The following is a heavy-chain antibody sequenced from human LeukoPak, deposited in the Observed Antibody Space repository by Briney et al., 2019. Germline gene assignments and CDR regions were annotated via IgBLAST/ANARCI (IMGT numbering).Heavy chain of an antibody. V-gene: IGHV3-30*18. Sequence: GGSLRLSCAASGFTFSSYSMNWVRQAPGKGLEWVAVISYDGSNKYYADSVKGRFTISRDNSKNTLYLQMNSLRAEDTAVYYCAKGLIVVVREDYFDYWGQGTLVTVSS. CDR3: AKGLIVVVREDYFDY. CDR2: ISYDGSNK. D-gene: IGHD3-22*01. CDR1: GFTFSSYS. J-gene: IGHJ4*02.